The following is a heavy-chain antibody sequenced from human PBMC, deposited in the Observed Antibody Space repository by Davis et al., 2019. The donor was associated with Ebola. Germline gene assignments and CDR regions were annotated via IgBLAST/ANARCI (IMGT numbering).Heavy chain of an antibody. CDR2: IYYSGST. D-gene: IGHD6-13*01. J-gene: IGHJ4*02. CDR1: GGSISSYY. Sequence: PSETLSLTCTVSGGSISSYYWSWIRQPPGKGLEWIGYIYYSGSTNYNPSLKSRVTLSVDTSKNQFSLKLSSVTAADTAVYYCARSPEQLAPREYYVDYWGQGTLVTVSS. V-gene: IGHV4-59*01. CDR3: ARSPEQLAPREYYVDY.